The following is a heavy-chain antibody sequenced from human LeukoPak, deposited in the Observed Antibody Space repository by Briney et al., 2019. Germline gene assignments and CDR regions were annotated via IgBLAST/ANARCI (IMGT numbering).Heavy chain of an antibody. D-gene: IGHD3-10*01. J-gene: IGHJ4*02. CDR2: INPSGGSS. CDR1: GYTFTSYY. Sequence: ASVKVSCKASGYTFTSYYMHWVRQAPGQGLEWMGIINPSGGSSSYAQKFQGRVTMTRDTSTSTVYMELSSLRSEDTAVYYCARDSRGSGSYPNWGQGTLVTASS. CDR3: ARDSRGSGSYPN. V-gene: IGHV1-46*01.